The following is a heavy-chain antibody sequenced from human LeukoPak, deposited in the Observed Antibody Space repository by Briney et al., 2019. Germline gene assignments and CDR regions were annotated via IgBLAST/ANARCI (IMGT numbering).Heavy chain of an antibody. CDR2: IYYSGST. J-gene: IGHJ3*02. D-gene: IGHD3-22*01. V-gene: IGHV4-59*01. Sequence: SETLSLTCTVSGGSISSYYWSWIRQPPGKGLEWIGYIYYSGSTNYNPSLKSRVTISVDTSKNQFSLKLSSVTAADTAVYYCARYQRYDSSGYYYMAPSSAFDIWGQGTMVTVSS. CDR1: GGSISSYY. CDR3: ARYQRYDSSGYYYMAPSSAFDI.